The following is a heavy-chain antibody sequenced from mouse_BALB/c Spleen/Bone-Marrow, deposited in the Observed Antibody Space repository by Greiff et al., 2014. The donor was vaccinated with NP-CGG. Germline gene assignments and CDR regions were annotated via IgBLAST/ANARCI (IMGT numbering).Heavy chain of an antibody. CDR2: LNPYNDGS. V-gene: IGHV1-14*01. CDR3: AKGGSYKCDFDD. D-gene: IGHD1-1*01. CDR1: GYTFTSSF. J-gene: IGHJ2*01. Sequence: EVQLQQSGPELVKPGASVKLSCKASGYTFTSSFMHWVKQKPGQGLEWIGYLNPYNDGSNYNEKFKGKATLTLDKSSSTAYMKLSNLNSEDSAVYYSAKGGSYKCDFDDWGEGTTLTVSS.